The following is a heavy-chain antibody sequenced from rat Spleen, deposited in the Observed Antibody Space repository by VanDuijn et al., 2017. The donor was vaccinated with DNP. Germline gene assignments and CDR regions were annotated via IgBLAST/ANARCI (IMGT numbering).Heavy chain of an antibody. Sequence: QVQLKESGPGLVQPSQTLSLTCTVSGFSLISYGVNWVRQPPGKGLEWMAAISSSGDTYSNSALKSRVSISKDTSKSQVFLKMNSLQTEDTATYYCARGETTRVGAMDAWGQGTSVTVSS. CDR3: ARGETTRVGAMDA. D-gene: IGHD1-4*01. CDR1: GFSLISYG. CDR2: ISSSGDT. J-gene: IGHJ4*01. V-gene: IGHV2S12*01.